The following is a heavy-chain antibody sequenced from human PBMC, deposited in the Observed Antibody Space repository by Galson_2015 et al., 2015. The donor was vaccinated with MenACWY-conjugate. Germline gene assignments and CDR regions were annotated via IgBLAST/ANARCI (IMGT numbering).Heavy chain of an antibody. CDR3: ANSYSYENYYFDY. CDR1: GFTFSSYA. Sequence: SLRLSCAASGFTFSSYAMSWVRQAPGKGLEWVSAISGSGGSTYYADSVKGRFTISRDNSKNTLYLQMNSLRAEDTAVYYCANSYSYENYYFDYWGQGTLVTVSS. D-gene: IGHD5-18*01. J-gene: IGHJ4*02. CDR2: ISGSGGST. V-gene: IGHV3-23*01.